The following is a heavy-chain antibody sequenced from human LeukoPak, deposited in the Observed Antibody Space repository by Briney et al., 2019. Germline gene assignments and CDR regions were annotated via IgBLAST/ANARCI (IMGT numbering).Heavy chain of an antibody. V-gene: IGHV4-39*01. D-gene: IGHD5-12*01. Sequence: SETLSLTCTVSGGSISSSSYYWGWIRQPPGKGLEWIGSIYYSGSTYYNPSLKSRVTISVDTSKNQFSLKLSSVTAADTAVYYCARSRDYDYYYYYMDVWGKGTTVTVSS. J-gene: IGHJ6*03. CDR2: IYYSGST. CDR3: ARSRDYDYYYYYMDV. CDR1: GGSISSSSYY.